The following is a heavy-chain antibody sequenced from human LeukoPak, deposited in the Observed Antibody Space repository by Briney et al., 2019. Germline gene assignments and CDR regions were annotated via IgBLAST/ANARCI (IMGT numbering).Heavy chain of an antibody. Sequence: GGSLKLSCVASGLTVSSRYMTWVRQAPGKGLEWLSVIYSGGNTYYADSVKGRFTISRDNSKNTLYLQMNSLRAEDTAVYYCASTGITIFGVVSSWGQGTLVTVSS. CDR3: ASTGITIFGVVSS. CDR1: GLTVSSRY. J-gene: IGHJ5*02. V-gene: IGHV3-53*01. CDR2: IYSGGNT. D-gene: IGHD3-3*01.